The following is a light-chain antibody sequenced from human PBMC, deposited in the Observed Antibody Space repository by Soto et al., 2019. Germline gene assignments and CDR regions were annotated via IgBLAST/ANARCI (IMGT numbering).Light chain of an antibody. J-gene: IGLJ2*01. CDR1: STDVGDFNY. CDR2: DVT. Sequence: QSVLTQPASVSGSPGRSVTISCTGTSTDVGDFNYVSWYQHLPGRAPKLIIYDVTNRPSGISYRFSASKSGRTASLTISGLQAEDEADYYCSSYSSSTTHVVLGGGTKVTVL. CDR3: SSYSSSTTHVV. V-gene: IGLV2-14*03.